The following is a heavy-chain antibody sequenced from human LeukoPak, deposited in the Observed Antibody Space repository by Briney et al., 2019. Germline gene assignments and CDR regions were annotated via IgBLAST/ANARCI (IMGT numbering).Heavy chain of an antibody. CDR2: INPNSGGT. CDR1: GYTFTGYY. J-gene: IGHJ5*02. V-gene: IGHV1-2*02. D-gene: IGHD6-13*01. CDR3: AREGPRGIAAAGTFRDDNWFDP. Sequence: ASVKVSCKASGYTFTGYYMHWVRQAPGQGLEWMGWINPNSGGTNYAQKFQGRVTMTRDTSISTAYMELSRLRSDDTAAYYCAREGPRGIAAAGTFRDDNWFDPWGQGTLVTVSS.